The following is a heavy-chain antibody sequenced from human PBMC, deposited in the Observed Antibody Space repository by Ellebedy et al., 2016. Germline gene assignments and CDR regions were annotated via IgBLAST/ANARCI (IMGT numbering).Heavy chain of an antibody. CDR1: GVSIRSPDHF. V-gene: IGHV4-30-4*01. J-gene: IGHJ6*03. Sequence: SETLSLXXSVSGVSIRSPDHFWTWIRLSPGRGLEWIGYMFYSGTTYYNPSLRRRVHMSPDTSRDDFSLWMYSVTAADSAVYYCARAYVPYSTFGRPCSYYHIDVWGKGTTVIVSS. D-gene: IGHD3-10*01. CDR3: ARAYVPYSTFGRPCSYYHIDV. CDR2: MFYSGTT.